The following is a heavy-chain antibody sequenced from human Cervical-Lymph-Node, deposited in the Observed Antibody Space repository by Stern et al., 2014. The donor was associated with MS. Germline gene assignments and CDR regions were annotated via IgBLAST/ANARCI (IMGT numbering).Heavy chain of an antibody. Sequence: QVQLVQSGAEVKKPGASVKGSCKASGYTFNSYYMHWVRQAPGQGLEWMGIINPSGGSKSCAQKLQGRVTMTRDTSTSTVYMELSSLRSEDTAVYYCAREGSSWYLDPWGQGTLVTVSS. D-gene: IGHD6-13*01. V-gene: IGHV1-46*02. CDR3: AREGSSWYLDP. CDR2: INPSGGSK. J-gene: IGHJ5*02. CDR1: GYTFNSYY.